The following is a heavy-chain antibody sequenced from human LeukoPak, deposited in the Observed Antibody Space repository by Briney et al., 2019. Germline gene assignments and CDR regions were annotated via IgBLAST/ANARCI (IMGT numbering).Heavy chain of an antibody. D-gene: IGHD3-3*01. CDR3: ARDQYDTWSRRGNFDS. CDR1: GFTFSNFW. V-gene: IGHV3-7*03. J-gene: IGHJ4*02. CDR2: IKQDETEK. Sequence: GGSLRLSCTASGFTFSNFWMGWVRQAPGKGLEWVANIKQDETEKFYLGSVKGRFAISRDNAKNSLYLQMNSLRVEDTAVFYCARDQYDTWSRRGNFDSWGQGTLVIVSS.